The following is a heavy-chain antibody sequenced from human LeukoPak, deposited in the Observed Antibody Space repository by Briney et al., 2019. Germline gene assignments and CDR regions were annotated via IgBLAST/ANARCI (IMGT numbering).Heavy chain of an antibody. Sequence: PSPTLSLTCAVSGGSIMSGGYSWSWIRQTPEKGLEWIGHVFHSGDTEYNPSLKNRVAMSLVRSKNQVSLELSSVTAADTAVYYCARAPGAPRGYYAGGFDVWGQGTLVTVSS. V-gene: IGHV4-30-2*01. J-gene: IGHJ3*01. CDR2: VFHSGDT. D-gene: IGHD3-22*01. CDR1: GGSIMSGGYS. CDR3: ARAPGAPRGYYAGGFDV.